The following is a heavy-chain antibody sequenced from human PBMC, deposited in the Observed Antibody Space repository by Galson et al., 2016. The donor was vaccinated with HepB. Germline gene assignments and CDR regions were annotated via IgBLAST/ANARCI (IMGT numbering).Heavy chain of an antibody. Sequence: SVKVSCKASGYTFTSYGISWVRQAPGQGPEWMGWISAYNGNTNYAQKLQGRVTMTTDTSTSTAYMELRRLTSDDTAVYYCAIGYGAETPGDAFDIWGRGTVVTVSS. CDR1: GYTFTSYG. J-gene: IGHJ3*02. D-gene: IGHD5-12*01. CDR2: ISAYNGNT. CDR3: AIGYGAETPGDAFDI. V-gene: IGHV1-18*01.